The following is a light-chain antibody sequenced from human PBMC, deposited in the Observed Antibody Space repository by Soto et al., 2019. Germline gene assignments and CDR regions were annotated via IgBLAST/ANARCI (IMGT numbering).Light chain of an antibody. CDR2: DAS. V-gene: IGKV1-5*01. Sequence: DIQMTQSPSTLSASVGDRVTITCRASQSISSWLAWYQQKPGKAPKLLIYDASSVESGVPSRFRGSVSGTEGTITISSLQPDDGVTYYGQQYNSYPWTFGQGTRLEIK. CDR3: QQYNSYPWT. J-gene: IGKJ5*01. CDR1: QSISSW.